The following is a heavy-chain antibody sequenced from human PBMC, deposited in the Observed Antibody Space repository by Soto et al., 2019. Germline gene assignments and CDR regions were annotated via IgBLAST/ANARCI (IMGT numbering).Heavy chain of an antibody. D-gene: IGHD5-18*01. Sequence: WWTSERQKPGKGLEWMGRIDPSDSQTYYSPSFLGHVTISVTKSITTVFLQWSSLRASDTAMYYCARQIYASDTGPNFQYYSASWGQGTPVTVSP. J-gene: IGHJ1*01. V-gene: IGHV5-10-1*01. CDR3: ARQIYASDTGPNFQYYSAS. CDR1: W. CDR2: IDPSDSQT.